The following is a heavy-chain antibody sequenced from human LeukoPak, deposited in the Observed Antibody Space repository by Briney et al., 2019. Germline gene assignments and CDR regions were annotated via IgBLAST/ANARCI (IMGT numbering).Heavy chain of an antibody. CDR1: GYSFISYL. Sequence: AESLKISCKAAGYSFISYLIGWVRQLAGKGLEWMGIIYTGDSDSRYSTSFQGQVTISADKSISTAYLQWSSLKASDTAMYECARHDSGYEMDYWGQGTLVTVSS. D-gene: IGHD5-12*01. J-gene: IGHJ4*02. CDR2: IYTGDSDS. CDR3: ARHDSGYEMDY. V-gene: IGHV5-51*01.